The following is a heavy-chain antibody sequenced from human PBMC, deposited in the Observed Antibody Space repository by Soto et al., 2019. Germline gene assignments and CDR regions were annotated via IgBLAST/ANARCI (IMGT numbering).Heavy chain of an antibody. Sequence: GGSLRLSCAASGFTFSSYAMHWVRQAPGKGLEWVAVISYDGSNKYYADSVKGRFTISRDNSKNTLYLQMNSLRAEDTAVYYCARTITMIPDEDTYFDYWGQGTPVTVSS. D-gene: IGHD3-22*01. CDR1: GFTFSSYA. CDR3: ARTITMIPDEDTYFDY. J-gene: IGHJ4*02. V-gene: IGHV3-30-3*01. CDR2: ISYDGSNK.